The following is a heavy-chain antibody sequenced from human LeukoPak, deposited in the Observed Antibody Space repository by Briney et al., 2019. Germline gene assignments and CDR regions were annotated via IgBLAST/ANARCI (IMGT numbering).Heavy chain of an antibody. Sequence: GGSLRLSCAASGFTFINAWMAWVRQAPGKGLEWVGRIKAKAHGGTIEYAAPVKGRFTISRDDSKNTLYLQMNSLKTEDTAVYYCTTDGVGVEGATYDNWGQGTLVTVSS. V-gene: IGHV3-15*01. CDR1: GFTFINAW. D-gene: IGHD1-26*01. J-gene: IGHJ4*02. CDR2: IKAKAHGGTI. CDR3: TTDGVGVEGATYDN.